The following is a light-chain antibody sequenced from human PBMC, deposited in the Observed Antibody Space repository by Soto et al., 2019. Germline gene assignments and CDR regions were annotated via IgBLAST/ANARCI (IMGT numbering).Light chain of an antibody. Sequence: EIMMTQSPATLSVSPGERATLSCRASQSVSNNLAWYQQKPGQAPRLLIYYASTRATGIPARFSGSGSGTEFTLTISSLQSEDFAVYYCQQRSNWLLTFGGGTKVEIK. J-gene: IGKJ4*01. CDR2: YAS. CDR1: QSVSNN. CDR3: QQRSNWLLT. V-gene: IGKV3-15*01.